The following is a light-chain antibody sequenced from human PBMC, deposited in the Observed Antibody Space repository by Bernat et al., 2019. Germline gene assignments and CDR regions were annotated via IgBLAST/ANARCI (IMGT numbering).Light chain of an antibody. CDR2: KAS. Sequence: DIQMTQSPSTLSASVGDRVTITCRASQSISSWLDWYQQKPGKAPKLLLYKASSLESGVPSRFSGSGSGTEFTITISSLQPDDFATYYCQQYNSYPFTFGPGTKVDIK. V-gene: IGKV1-5*03. J-gene: IGKJ3*01. CDR1: QSISSW. CDR3: QQYNSYPFT.